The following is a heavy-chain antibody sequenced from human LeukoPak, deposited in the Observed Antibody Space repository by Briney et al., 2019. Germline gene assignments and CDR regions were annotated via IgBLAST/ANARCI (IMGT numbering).Heavy chain of an antibody. Sequence: ASVKVSCKVSGYTLTELSMHWVRQAPGKGLEWMGGSDPEDGETIYAQKSQGRVTMTEDTSTDTAYMELSSLRSEDTAVYYCATPFWGKGMDVWGQGTTVTVSS. D-gene: IGHD3-16*01. V-gene: IGHV1-24*01. J-gene: IGHJ6*02. CDR3: ATPFWGKGMDV. CDR2: SDPEDGET. CDR1: GYTLTELS.